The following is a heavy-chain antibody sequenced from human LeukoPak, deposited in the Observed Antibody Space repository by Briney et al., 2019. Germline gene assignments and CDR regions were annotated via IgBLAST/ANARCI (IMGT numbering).Heavy chain of an antibody. CDR2: IISIGSTI. CDR1: GFTFSGYS. Sequence: GGSLRLSCAASGFTFSGYSMNWVRQAPGKGLEWVSFIISIGSTIYYADSVKGRFTISSDNAKNSLYLQMNSLRAEDTAVYYCASDRRGYCSSTSCYPYWGQGTLVTVSS. J-gene: IGHJ4*02. CDR3: ASDRRGYCSSTSCYPY. D-gene: IGHD2-2*01. V-gene: IGHV3-48*04.